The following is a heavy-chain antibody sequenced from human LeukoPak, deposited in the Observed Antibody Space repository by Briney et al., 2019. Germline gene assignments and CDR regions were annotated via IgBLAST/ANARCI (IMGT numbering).Heavy chain of an antibody. J-gene: IGHJ4*02. D-gene: IGHD6-19*01. Sequence: PSGTLSLTCAVSGDSISSSNWWSWVHQPPGKGLEWIGEIYHSGSTNYNPSLKSRVTISVDKSKNQFSVKLSSVTAADTAVYYCASSGWKTGYFDYWGQGALVIVSS. CDR1: GDSISSSNW. CDR2: IYHSGST. CDR3: ASSGWKTGYFDY. V-gene: IGHV4-4*02.